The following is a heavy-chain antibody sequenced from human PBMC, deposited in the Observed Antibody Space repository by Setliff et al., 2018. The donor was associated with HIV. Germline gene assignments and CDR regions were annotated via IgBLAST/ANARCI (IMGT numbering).Heavy chain of an antibody. CDR1: GGSISSYY. D-gene: IGHD3-3*01. J-gene: IGHJ4*02. V-gene: IGHV4-4*08. CDR2: IYTSGST. Sequence: PSETLSLTCTVSGGSISSYYWSWIRQPPGKGLEWIGYIYTSGSTNYNPSLKSRVTISVDTSKNQFSLKLSSVTAADTAVYYCASTYYNFWSGYQGIDYWGQGTLVTVSS. CDR3: ASTYYNFWSGYQGIDY.